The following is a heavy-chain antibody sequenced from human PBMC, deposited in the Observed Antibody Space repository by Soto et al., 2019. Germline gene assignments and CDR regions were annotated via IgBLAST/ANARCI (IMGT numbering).Heavy chain of an antibody. J-gene: IGHJ4*02. CDR1: GFTFSSYA. V-gene: IGHV3-30-3*01. CDR2: ISYDGSNK. Sequence: QVQLVESGGGVVQPGRSLRLSCAASGFTFSSYAMHWVRQAPGKGLEWVAVISYDGSNKYYADSVKGRFIISRDNSKNTLYLQMNSLRAEDTAVYYCARDRYSGYEIVFDYWGQGTLVTVSS. D-gene: IGHD5-12*01. CDR3: ARDRYSGYEIVFDY.